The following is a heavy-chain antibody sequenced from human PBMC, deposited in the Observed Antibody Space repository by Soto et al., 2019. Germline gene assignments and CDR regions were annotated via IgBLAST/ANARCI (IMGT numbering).Heavy chain of an antibody. CDR3: AKPITAGSSKS. J-gene: IGHJ5*02. Sequence: EARILESGGGLAQPGGSLKISCTASGFNFNIYAMSWVRQAPGKGLEWVSGISASATQTYYAESVKGRFAISRDNSKSTLYLQLDSLTPEDTARYYCAKPITAGSSKSWGPGTLVAVSS. V-gene: IGHV3-23*01. D-gene: IGHD6-6*01. CDR2: ISASATQT. CDR1: GFNFNIYA.